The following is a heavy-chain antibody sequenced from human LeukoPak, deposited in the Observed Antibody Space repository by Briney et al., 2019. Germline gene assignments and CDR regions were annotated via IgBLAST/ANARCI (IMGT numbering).Heavy chain of an antibody. D-gene: IGHD3-10*02. CDR3: AELGITMIGGV. CDR2: ISSSGSTI. Sequence: GGSLRLSCAASGFTFSSYGMSWVRQAPGKGLEWVSYISSSGSTIYYADAVKGRFTISRDNAKNSLYLQMNSLRAEDTAVYYCAELGITMIGGVWGKGTTVTISS. CDR1: GFTFSSYG. J-gene: IGHJ6*04. V-gene: IGHV3-48*04.